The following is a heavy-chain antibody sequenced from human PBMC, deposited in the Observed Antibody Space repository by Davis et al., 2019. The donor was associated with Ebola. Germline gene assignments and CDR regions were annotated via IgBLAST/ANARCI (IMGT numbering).Heavy chain of an antibody. CDR3: ARAAPHRGGWYADGMDV. V-gene: IGHV3-33*01. D-gene: IGHD6-19*01. Sequence: PGGSLRLSCAASGFTFSSYGMHWVRQAPGKGLEWVAVIWYDGSNKYYADSVKGRFTISRDNSKNTLYLQMNSLRAEDTAVYYCARAAPHRGGWYADGMDVWGQGTTVTVSS. CDR2: IWYDGSNK. CDR1: GFTFSSYG. J-gene: IGHJ6*02.